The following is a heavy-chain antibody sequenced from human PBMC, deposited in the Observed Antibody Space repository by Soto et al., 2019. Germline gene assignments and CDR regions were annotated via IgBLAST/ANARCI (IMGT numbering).Heavy chain of an antibody. CDR1: GGSITSGDYC. CDR2: IYYSGST. Sequence: SETLSLTCTVSGGSITSGDYCWSWIRQPPGKGLEWIGYIYYSGSTSYNPSLKSRVTISVDTSRNQFSLKLSSVTAADTAVYYCVKGTGYSSSLPTPRQNSPFDYWGQGTLVTVSS. D-gene: IGHD6-13*01. J-gene: IGHJ4*02. CDR3: VKGTGYSSSLPTPRQNSPFDY. V-gene: IGHV4-30-4*01.